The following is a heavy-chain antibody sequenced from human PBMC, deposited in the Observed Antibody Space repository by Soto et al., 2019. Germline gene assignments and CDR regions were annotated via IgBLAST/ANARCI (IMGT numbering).Heavy chain of an antibody. V-gene: IGHV3-15*07. J-gene: IGHJ4*02. D-gene: IGHD3-10*01. CDR1: GFSFSNAW. CDR2: IRSKADGGAT. CDR3: INVLLWYGELDYSVDQ. Sequence: EVQLVVSGGGLVKPGGSLRLSCAASGFSFSNAWMNWVRQTPGKGLEWVGRIRSKADGGATDYAAPVKGRFTISRDDSKNTLYLQMNSLNTEDTAVYYCINVLLWYGELDYSVDQWGRGTLVTVSS.